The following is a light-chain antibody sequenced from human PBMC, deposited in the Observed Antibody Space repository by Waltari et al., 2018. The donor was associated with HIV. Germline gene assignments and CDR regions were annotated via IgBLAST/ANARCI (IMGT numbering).Light chain of an antibody. CDR2: EVT. Sequence: QSALTQPASVSGSPGQSITISCTGTGSAVGACDYVSWYQQHPGKAPKLMISEVTNRPSGVSNRFSGSKSGNTASLTISGLQAEDEADYYCSSYSSSSTWIFGGGTKLTVL. CDR1: GSAVGACDY. CDR3: SSYSSSSTWI. J-gene: IGLJ2*01. V-gene: IGLV2-14*01.